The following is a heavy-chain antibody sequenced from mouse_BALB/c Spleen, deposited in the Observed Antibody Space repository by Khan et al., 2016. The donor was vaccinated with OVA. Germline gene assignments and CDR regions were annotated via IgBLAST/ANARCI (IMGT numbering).Heavy chain of an antibody. CDR1: GYSFTGYF. Sequence: EVQLQESGPELVKPGASVKISCKASGYSFTGYFMNWVMQSHGKSLEWIGRINPHIGETFYNQKFKGKATLTVDESSSTAHIELRSLASEDSAVYYCARKSGSDFDYWGQGTTLTVSS. V-gene: IGHV1-20*02. J-gene: IGHJ2*01. CDR3: ARKSGSDFDY. CDR2: INPHIGET. D-gene: IGHD1-3*01.